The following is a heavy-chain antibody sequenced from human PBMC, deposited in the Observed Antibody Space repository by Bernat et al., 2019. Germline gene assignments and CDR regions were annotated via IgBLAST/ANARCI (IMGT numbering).Heavy chain of an antibody. CDR1: GYTFTDYY. Sequence: EVQLQQSGPELVKPGASVKISCKASGYTFTDYYMNWVKQSHGKSLEWIGDINPNNGGTSYNQKFKGKATLTVDKSSSTAYMELRSLTSEDSAVYYCARLDPVDYWGQGTTLTVSS. CDR3: ARLDPVDY. CDR2: INPNNGGT. J-gene: IGHJ4*01. V-gene: IGHV1-69-2*01.